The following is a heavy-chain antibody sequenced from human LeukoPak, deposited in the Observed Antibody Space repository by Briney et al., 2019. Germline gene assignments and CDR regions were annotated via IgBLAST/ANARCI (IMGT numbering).Heavy chain of an antibody. CDR2: IWYDGSNK. CDR3: ARDQLSGYDSWFDP. J-gene: IGHJ5*02. D-gene: IGHD5-12*01. V-gene: IGHV3-33*01. CDR1: GFTFSSYG. Sequence: GGSLRLSCAASGFTFSSYGMHWVRQAPGKGLEWVAVIWYDGSNKYYAVSVKGRFTISRDNSKNTLYLQMNSLRAEDTAVYYCARDQLSGYDSWFDPWGQGTLVTVSS.